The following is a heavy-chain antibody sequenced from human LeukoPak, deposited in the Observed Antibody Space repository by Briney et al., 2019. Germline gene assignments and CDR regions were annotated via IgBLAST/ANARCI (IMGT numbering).Heavy chain of an antibody. CDR3: AKEGTPQVSTWYDL. V-gene: IGHV3-30*18. CDR2: ISYEGGTQ. CDR1: GVTLSPYG. Sequence: QSGGSLRLSCAASGVTLSPYGMHWVRQAPGKGLEWVAVISYEGGTQHYADSVKGRFIISRDNPRNTLYLQMNILRTEDTAAYYCAKEGTPQVSTWYDLWGQGTQVIVSS. J-gene: IGHJ5*02. D-gene: IGHD3-10*01.